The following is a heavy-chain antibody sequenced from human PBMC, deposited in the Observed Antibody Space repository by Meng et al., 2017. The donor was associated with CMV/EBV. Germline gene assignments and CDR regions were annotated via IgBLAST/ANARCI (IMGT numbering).Heavy chain of an antibody. J-gene: IGHJ5*02. CDR1: GGSISSDY. CDR2: IYTSGST. D-gene: IGHD2-2*01. V-gene: IGHV4-4*07. Sequence: QVQVQESGPGLVKPSETLSLTCTVSGGSISSDYWSWIRQPAGKGLEWIGRIYTSGSTNYNPSLKSRVTMSVDTSKNQFSLKLSSVTAADTAVYYCARDLMNCSSTSCANWFDPWGQGTLVTVSS. CDR3: ARDLMNCSSTSCANWFDP.